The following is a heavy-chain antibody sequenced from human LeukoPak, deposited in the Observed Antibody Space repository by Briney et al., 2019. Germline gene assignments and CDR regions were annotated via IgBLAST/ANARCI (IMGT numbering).Heavy chain of an antibody. V-gene: IGHV1-8*01. Sequence: ASVKVSCKASGYTFTSCDINWVRQATGQGLEWMGWMNPNSGNTGYGQSFQGRITMTRDSSIGTAYMELSNLTSEDTAIYYCTRGSSGRRDNWGQGTLVTVSA. CDR1: GYTFTSCD. CDR3: TRGSSGRRDN. J-gene: IGHJ4*02. CDR2: MNPNSGNT. D-gene: IGHD6-19*01.